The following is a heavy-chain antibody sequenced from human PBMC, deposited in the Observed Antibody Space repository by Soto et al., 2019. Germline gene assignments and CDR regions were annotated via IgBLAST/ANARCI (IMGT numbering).Heavy chain of an antibody. D-gene: IGHD3-9*01. CDR2: ISAYNGNT. Sequence: ASVKVSCKASGYTFTSYGISWVRQAPGQGLEWMGWISAYNGNTNYAQKLQGRVTMTTDTSTSTAYMELGSLRSDDTAVYYCARDRSILTGYQPKYYFDYWGQGTLVTVSS. J-gene: IGHJ4*02. V-gene: IGHV1-18*04. CDR3: ARDRSILTGYQPKYYFDY. CDR1: GYTFTSYG.